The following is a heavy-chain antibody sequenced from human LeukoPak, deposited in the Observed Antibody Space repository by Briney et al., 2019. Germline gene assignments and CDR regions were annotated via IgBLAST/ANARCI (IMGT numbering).Heavy chain of an antibody. CDR1: GFTFSSYA. CDR3: AKDRLWFGELLAYFDY. V-gene: IGHV3-23*01. Sequence: PGGSLRLSCAASGFTFSSYAMSWVRQAPGMGLEWVSSIGSSGDITYYADSVKGRFTISRDNSKNTLYLQMNSLRAEDTAVYYCAKDRLWFGELLAYFDYWGQGTLVTVSS. J-gene: IGHJ4*02. D-gene: IGHD3-10*01. CDR2: IGSSGDIT.